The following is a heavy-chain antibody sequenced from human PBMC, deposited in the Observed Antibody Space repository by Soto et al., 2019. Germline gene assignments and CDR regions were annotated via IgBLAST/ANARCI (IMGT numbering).Heavy chain of an antibody. Sequence: QVQLVQSGAEVKRPGSSVKVSCESSGDTFNSYVISWVRQAPGQGLEWMGGIIPIIGVTHYAQKFQGRVTISALSSTGTAYMELTNLGLEDTALYYCARESLGAKGAEHWGQGTLVTVSS. CDR1: GDTFNSYV. CDR2: IIPIIGVT. CDR3: ARESLGAKGAEH. D-gene: IGHD3-16*01. V-gene: IGHV1-69*17. J-gene: IGHJ4*02.